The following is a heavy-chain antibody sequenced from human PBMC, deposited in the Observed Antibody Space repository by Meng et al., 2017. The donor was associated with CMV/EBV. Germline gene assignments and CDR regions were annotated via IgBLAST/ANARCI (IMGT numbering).Heavy chain of an antibody. Sequence: QGQLQQWGAGLLKPSATLSLTCAVYGGSFSGYYWSWIRQPPGKGLEWIGEINHSGSTNYNPSLKSRVTISVDTSKNQFSLKLSSVTAADTAVYYCARGLWFGELSPFDYWGQGTLVTVSS. J-gene: IGHJ4*02. CDR1: GGSFSGYY. V-gene: IGHV4-34*01. CDR2: INHSGST. D-gene: IGHD3-10*01. CDR3: ARGLWFGELSPFDY.